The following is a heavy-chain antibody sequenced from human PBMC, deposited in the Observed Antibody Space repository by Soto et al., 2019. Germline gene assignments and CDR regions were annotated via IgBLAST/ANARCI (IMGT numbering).Heavy chain of an antibody. CDR3: ARHGAIYSNSWYDFDY. J-gene: IGHJ4*02. D-gene: IGHD5-18*01. CDR1: GGSLSSYY. V-gene: IGHV4-59*08. Sequence: SETLSLTCTVSGGSLSSYYWSWIRQPPGRGLEWVGYMYNSGSANYNPSLKSRVTISVDMSQNQFSLKLTSVTAADTAVYYCARHGAIYSNSWYDFDYWGQGTLVTVSS. CDR2: MYNSGSA.